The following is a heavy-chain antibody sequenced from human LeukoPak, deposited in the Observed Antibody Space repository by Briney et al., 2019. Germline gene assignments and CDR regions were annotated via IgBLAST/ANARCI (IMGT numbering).Heavy chain of an antibody. J-gene: IGHJ6*03. D-gene: IGHD3-3*01. V-gene: IGHV4-34*01. Sequence: SETLSLTCAVYGGSFSGYYWSWIRQPPGKGLEWIGEINHSGSTNYNPSLKSRVTISVDTSKNQFSLKLSPVTAADTAVYYCARGRYYDFWSGYYHYYYYYMDVWGKGTTVTVSS. CDR2: INHSGST. CDR1: GGSFSGYY. CDR3: ARGRYYDFWSGYYHYYYYYMDV.